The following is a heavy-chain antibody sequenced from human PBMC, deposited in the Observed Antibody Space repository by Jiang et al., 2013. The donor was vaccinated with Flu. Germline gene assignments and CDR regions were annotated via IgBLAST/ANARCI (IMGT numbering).Heavy chain of an antibody. CDR2: IYNSGST. CDR3: ASYDFWTGTRGAFDV. Sequence: TLSLTCTVSGGSITSDDYYWNWIRQPPGKGLEWIGYIYNSGSTYNNPSLKSRATISVDTSKNQFSLKLSSVTAADTAVYYCASYDFWTGTRGAFDVWGQGTMVTVSS. J-gene: IGHJ3*01. CDR1: GGSITSDDYY. D-gene: IGHD3-3*01. V-gene: IGHV4-30-4*01.